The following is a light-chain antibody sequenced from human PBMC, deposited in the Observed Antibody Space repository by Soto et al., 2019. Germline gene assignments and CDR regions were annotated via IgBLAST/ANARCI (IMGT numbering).Light chain of an antibody. V-gene: IGKV3-15*01. CDR3: QQYDKWPPYT. CDR1: QSVGSN. J-gene: IGKJ2*01. CDR2: DAS. Sequence: EIVMTQSPATLSVSPGERATLSCRASQSVGSNLVWYQQKPGQPPRLLIYDASTRATGVPARFSASGSGTEFSLTISSLQYEDLAVYYCQQYDKWPPYTFGQGTKLEIK.